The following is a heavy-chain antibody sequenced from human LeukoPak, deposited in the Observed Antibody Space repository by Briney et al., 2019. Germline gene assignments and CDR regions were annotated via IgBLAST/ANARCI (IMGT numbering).Heavy chain of an antibody. J-gene: IGHJ6*03. CDR3: ARDRGYSYGSDYYYYMDV. CDR2: TYYRSKWYN. CDR1: GDSVSSNSAA. D-gene: IGHD5-18*01. V-gene: IGHV6-1*01. Sequence: PSQTLSLTCAISGDSVSSNSAAWNWIRQSPSRGLEWLGRTYYRSKWYNDYAVSVKSRITINPDTSKNQFSLQLNSVTPEDTAVYYCARDRGYSYGSDYYYYMDVWGKGTTVTVSS.